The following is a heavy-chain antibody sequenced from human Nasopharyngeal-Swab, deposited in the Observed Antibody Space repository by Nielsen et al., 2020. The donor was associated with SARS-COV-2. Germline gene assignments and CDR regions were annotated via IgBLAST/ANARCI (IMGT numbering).Heavy chain of an antibody. V-gene: IGHV4-34*01. CDR2: INPSGST. D-gene: IGHD3-3*01. J-gene: IGHJ5*02. CDR3: ARGLGKQITIFEVVIAYNWFDP. Sequence: RQAPGKGLEWVGEINPSGSTNYNPSLKSRVTISVDTSKNQFSLKLSSVTAADTAVYYCARGLGKQITIFEVVIAYNWFDPWGQGTLVTVSS.